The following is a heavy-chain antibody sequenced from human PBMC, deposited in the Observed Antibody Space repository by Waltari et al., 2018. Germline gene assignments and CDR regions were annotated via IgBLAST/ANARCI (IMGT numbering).Heavy chain of an antibody. V-gene: IGHV3-48*01. CDR1: GFTFSSYS. CDR3: ASQDGSYMPGDY. CDR2: ISRSSSTI. J-gene: IGHJ4*02. D-gene: IGHD1-26*01. Sequence: EVQLVESGGGLVQPGGSLRLSCAASGFTFSSYSMNWVRQAPGKGLEWVSYISRSSSTIYYADSVKGRFTISRDNAKNSLYLQMNSLRAEDTAVYYCASQDGSYMPGDYWGQGTLVTVSS.